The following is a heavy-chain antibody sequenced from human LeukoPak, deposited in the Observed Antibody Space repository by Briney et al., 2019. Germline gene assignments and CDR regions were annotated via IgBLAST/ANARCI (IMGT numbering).Heavy chain of an antibody. V-gene: IGHV5-51*01. CDR1: GYSFTSYW. CDR3: ARRRLCGSDCFAFDI. CDR2: IYPDDSDT. D-gene: IGHD2-21*02. J-gene: IGHJ3*02. Sequence: GESLKISCKDSGYSFTSYWIGWVRQMPGKGLEWMGIIYPDDSDTKYSLSFHGHVTISADKSINTAYLQWSSLKASDTAMYYCARRRLCGSDCFAFDIWGQGTMVTVSS.